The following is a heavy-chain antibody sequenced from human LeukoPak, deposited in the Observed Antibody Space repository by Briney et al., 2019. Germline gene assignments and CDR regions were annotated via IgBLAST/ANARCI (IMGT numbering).Heavy chain of an antibody. V-gene: IGHV3-23*01. CDR3: AKDIHTIDALDI. CDR1: GFTFSNYA. Sequence: GGSLRLSCAASGFTFSNYAMSWVRQAPGKGLEWVSAISGSGDSTYYADSVKGRFTISRDISNNTLYLQMKSLRAEDTAVYYCAKDIHTIDALDIWGQGTMVTVSS. CDR2: ISGSGDST. J-gene: IGHJ3*02. D-gene: IGHD3-3*01.